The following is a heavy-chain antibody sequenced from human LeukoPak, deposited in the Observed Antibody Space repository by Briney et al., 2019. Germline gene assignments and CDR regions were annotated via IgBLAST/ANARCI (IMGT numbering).Heavy chain of an antibody. Sequence: ASVKVSCKASGYTFTGYYMHWVRQAPGQGLEWMGWINPNSGGTNYAQKFQGRVTVTRDTSISTAYMELSRLRSDDTAVYYCAMGRVALYYLDYWGQGTLVTVSS. J-gene: IGHJ4*02. CDR1: GYTFTGYY. CDR3: AMGRVALYYLDY. D-gene: IGHD3-10*01. CDR2: INPNSGGT. V-gene: IGHV1-2*02.